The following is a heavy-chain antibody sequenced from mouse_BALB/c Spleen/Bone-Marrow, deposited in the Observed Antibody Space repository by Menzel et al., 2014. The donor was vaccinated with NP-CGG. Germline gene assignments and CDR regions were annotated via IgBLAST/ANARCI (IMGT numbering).Heavy chain of an antibody. Sequence: EVKLQESGPELVKPGASVTMSCKASGYTFTSYMMHWVKQKPGRGLEWVGYVNPYSDGTYYTDDFKGKATLTSDKASSTVYMERSSRTAEDSAVFYCARSKDWYCEGWGAGTTGTVSS. CDR1: GYTFTSYM. CDR2: VNPYSDGT. V-gene: IGHV1-14*01. CDR3: ARSKDWYCEG. J-gene: IGHJ1*01.